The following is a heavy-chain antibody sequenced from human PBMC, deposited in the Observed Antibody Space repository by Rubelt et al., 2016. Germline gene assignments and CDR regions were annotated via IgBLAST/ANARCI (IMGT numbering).Heavy chain of an antibody. CDR3: SVLPDFDY. D-gene: IGHD4/OR15-4a*01. CDR1: GGSISRSNYY. CDR2: VYYTGTT. V-gene: IGHV4-39*01. J-gene: IGHJ4*02. Sequence: QLQMQESGPGLVKPSETLSLTCTVSGGSISRSNYYWAWIRQPPGKGLEWIGTVYYTGTTSYNPSLKSRVTMSIDTSKNQFSLNLNSVTAADTAVYYCSVLPDFDYWGQGTLVTGSS.